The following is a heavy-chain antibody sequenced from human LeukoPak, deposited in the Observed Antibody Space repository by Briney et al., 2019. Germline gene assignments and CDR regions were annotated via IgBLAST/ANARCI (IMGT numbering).Heavy chain of an antibody. CDR3: AKPAPTRAARSDY. CDR2: ISYDGSNK. Sequence: GGSLRLFCAASGFTFSSYAMHWVRQAPGKGLEWVAVISYDGSNKYYADSVKGRFTISRDNAKNSLYLQMNSLRVEDTAVYYCAKPAPTRAARSDYWGQGTLVTVSS. D-gene: IGHD6-6*01. CDR1: GFTFSSYA. V-gene: IGHV3-30-3*02. J-gene: IGHJ4*02.